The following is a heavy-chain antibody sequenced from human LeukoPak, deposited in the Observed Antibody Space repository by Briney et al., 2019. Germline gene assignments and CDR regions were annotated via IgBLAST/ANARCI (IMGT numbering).Heavy chain of an antibody. V-gene: IGHV1-46*01. CDR1: GYTFTSYY. CDR2: INPSGGST. J-gene: IGHJ4*02. D-gene: IGHD1-26*01. CDR3: ARALPTPYNLYSGSYYGY. Sequence: ASVKVSCKASGYTFTSYYMHWVRQAPGQGLEWMGIINPSGGSTSYAQKFQGRVTMTRDMSTSTVYMELSSLRSEDTAVYYCARALPTPYNLYSGSYYGYWGQGTLVTVSS.